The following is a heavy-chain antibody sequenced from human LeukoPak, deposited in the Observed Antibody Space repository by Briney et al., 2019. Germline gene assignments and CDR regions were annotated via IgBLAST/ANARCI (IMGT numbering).Heavy chain of an antibody. J-gene: IGHJ4*02. CDR2: IGGGGVDT. CDR1: GFTFSSYA. D-gene: IGHD1-1*01. V-gene: IGHV3-23*01. Sequence: GGSLRLSCAASGFTFSSYAMSWVRQAPGKGLEWVSSIGGGGVDTYYADSVKGRFTISRDNSKNTLYLQMNGLRVEDTAVYYCAKDPPTTGTTFDNWGRGTLVTVSS. CDR3: AKDPPTTGTTFDN.